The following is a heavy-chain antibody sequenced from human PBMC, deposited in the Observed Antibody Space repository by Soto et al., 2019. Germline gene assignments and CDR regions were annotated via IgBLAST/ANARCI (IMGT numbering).Heavy chain of an antibody. Sequence: PLGPHRHPSGAFGLKFVGYASRWIRKQQPQGLEWVSSISTRGGRTYYADSVKGRFSISRDNSANAVYLDMDNLRAEDTGIYYCAKEFYYDACGQYSDPYFASWGQGALVTVSS. V-gene: IGHV3-23*01. CDR3: AKEFYYDACGQYSDPYFAS. CDR1: GLKFVGYA. D-gene: IGHD3-22*01. J-gene: IGHJ4*02. CDR2: ISTRGGRT.